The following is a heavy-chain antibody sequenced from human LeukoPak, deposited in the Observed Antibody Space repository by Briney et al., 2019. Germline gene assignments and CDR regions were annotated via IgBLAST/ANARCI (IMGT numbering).Heavy chain of an antibody. CDR1: GFTLSRNW. J-gene: IGHJ4*02. CDR3: ASLDTTMVTGDY. Sequence: GGSLRLSCAASGFTLSRNWMSWVRQAPGKGLEWMANINQDGSQKFYVDSVKGRFTISRDNGKNSLYLQMNSLRAEDTAVYYCASLDTTMVTGDYWGQGTLVTVSS. D-gene: IGHD5-18*01. V-gene: IGHV3-7*01. CDR2: INQDGSQK.